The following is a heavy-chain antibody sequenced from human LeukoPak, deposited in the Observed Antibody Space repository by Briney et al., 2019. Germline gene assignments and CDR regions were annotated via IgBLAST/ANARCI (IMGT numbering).Heavy chain of an antibody. CDR2: IFYTGST. V-gene: IGHV4-59*08. CDR3: ARQPYMLGAYYFDY. J-gene: IGHJ4*02. Sequence: PSETLSLTCTVSGGSISSYYWNWIRQPPGKGLEWIGYIFYTGSTNYNPSLKSRVTLSVDTSKNQLSLKLGSVTAADTAVYYCARQPYMLGAYYFDYWGQGTLVTVSS. CDR1: GGSISSYY. D-gene: IGHD1-26*01.